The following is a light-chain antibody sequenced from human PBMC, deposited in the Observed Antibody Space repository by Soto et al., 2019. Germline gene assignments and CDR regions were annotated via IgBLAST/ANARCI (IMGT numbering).Light chain of an antibody. Sequence: DIQMTQSPSSLSASVGDRVIITCRASQAISSHLNWYQQKPGKAPNLLVYAASSLQSGVPSRLSGSGSGTDFTLTISSLQPEDFATYYCQQSYSTPQTFGQGTKVDIK. CDR2: AAS. CDR1: QAISSH. CDR3: QQSYSTPQT. J-gene: IGKJ1*01. V-gene: IGKV1-39*01.